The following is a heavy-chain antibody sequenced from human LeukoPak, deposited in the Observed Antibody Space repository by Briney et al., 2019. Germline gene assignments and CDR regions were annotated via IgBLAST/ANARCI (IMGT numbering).Heavy chain of an antibody. CDR2: INPSGGST. Sequence: ASVKVSCKASGYTFTSYYMHWVRQAPGQGLEWMGIINPSGGSTSYAQKFQGRVTMTRDTSTSTVYMELSSLRSEDTAVYYCARDLSRQQLAYYYYYYGMDVWGQGTTVTVSS. CDR3: ARDLSRQQLAYYYYYYGMDV. CDR1: GYTFTSYY. V-gene: IGHV1-46*01. D-gene: IGHD6-13*01. J-gene: IGHJ6*02.